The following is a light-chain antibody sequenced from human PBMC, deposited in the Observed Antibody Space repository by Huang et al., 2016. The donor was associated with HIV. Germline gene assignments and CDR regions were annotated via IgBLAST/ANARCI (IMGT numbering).Light chain of an antibody. CDR1: QSISSK. CDR3: QQYNNWPFT. J-gene: IGKJ3*01. V-gene: IGKV3-15*01. Sequence: ERVMTQSPVTLSVSPGERATFSCRASQSISSKLAWYQQRPGQAPRLLIYGASTRATGIPARCSGSGSGTEFTLTISSLQSEEFAVYYCQQYNNWPFTCGPGTRVDIK. CDR2: GAS.